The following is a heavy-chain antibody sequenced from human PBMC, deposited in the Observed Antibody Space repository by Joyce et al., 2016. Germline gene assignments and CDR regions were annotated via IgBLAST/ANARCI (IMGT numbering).Heavy chain of an antibody. Sequence: EVQLVESGGGLIQPGGSLRLSCAASGFTVSNNYMTWVRQAPGKGLEWVSFICSCGDTYYADAVKGRFTISRDKNTLYLQMNSLRVEDTAVYYCARVPGFHWGQGTLVTVSS. V-gene: IGHV3-53*01. CDR2: ICSCGDT. J-gene: IGHJ4*02. CDR3: ARVPGFH. CDR1: GFTVSNNY.